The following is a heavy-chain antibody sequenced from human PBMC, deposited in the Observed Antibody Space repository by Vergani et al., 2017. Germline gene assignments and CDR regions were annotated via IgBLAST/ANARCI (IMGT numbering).Heavy chain of an antibody. D-gene: IGHD5/OR15-5a*01. CDR1: GFTFSSYS. V-gene: IGHV3-21*04. CDR3: AKSPVPDKVSYFDQ. J-gene: IGHJ4*02. Sequence: EVQLVESGGGLVKPGGSLRLSCAASGFTFSSYSMNWVRQAPGKGLEWVSGISWNSGATRHADSVKGRFTISRDNAKNYLYLQMDSLRPEDTAFYYCAKSPVPDKVSYFDQWGQGSLVTVSS. CDR2: ISWNSGAT.